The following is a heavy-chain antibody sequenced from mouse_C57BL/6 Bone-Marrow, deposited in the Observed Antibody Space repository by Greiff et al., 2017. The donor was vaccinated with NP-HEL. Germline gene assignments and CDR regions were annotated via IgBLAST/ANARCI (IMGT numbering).Heavy chain of an antibody. CDR1: GFTFSSYA. V-gene: IGHV5-4*01. J-gene: IGHJ3*01. CDR3: ARETELGPLWFAY. CDR2: ISDGGSYT. Sequence: DVMLVESGGGLVKPGGSLKLSCAASGFTFSSYAMSWVRQTPEKRLEWVATISDGGSYTYYPDNVKGRFTISRDNAKNNLVRQMSHLKSEDTAMYDCARETELGPLWFAYWGQGTLVTVSA. D-gene: IGHD4-1*01.